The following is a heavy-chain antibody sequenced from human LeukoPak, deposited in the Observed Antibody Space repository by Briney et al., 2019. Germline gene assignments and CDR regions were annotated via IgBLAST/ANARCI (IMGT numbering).Heavy chain of an antibody. CDR2: INHSGST. D-gene: IGHD3-10*01. V-gene: IGHV4-59*01. Sequence: PSETLSLTCTVSGGSISSYYWSWIRQPPGKGLEWIGEINHSGSTNYNPSLKSRVTISLDTSKNQFSLKLTSVTAADTAVYYCARDGSGRYYFDYWGQGTLVTVSS. CDR3: ARDGSGRYYFDY. J-gene: IGHJ4*02. CDR1: GGSISSYY.